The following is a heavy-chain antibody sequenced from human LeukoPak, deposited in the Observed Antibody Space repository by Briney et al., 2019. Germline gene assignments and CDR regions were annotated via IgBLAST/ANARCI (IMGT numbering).Heavy chain of an antibody. J-gene: IGHJ4*02. CDR2: ISGSGGST. CDR1: GFTFSSYA. CDR3: ARVVVVVVAATSGSDY. D-gene: IGHD2-15*01. Sequence: GGSLRLSCAASGFTFSSYAMSRVRQAPGKGLEWVSAISGSGGSTYYADSVKGRFTISRDNSKNTLYLQMNSLRAEDTAVYYCARVVVVVVAATSGSDYWGQGTLVTVSS. V-gene: IGHV3-23*01.